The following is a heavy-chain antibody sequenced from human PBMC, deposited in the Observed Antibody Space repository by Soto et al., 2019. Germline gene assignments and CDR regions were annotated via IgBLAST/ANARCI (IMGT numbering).Heavy chain of an antibody. CDR1: GFTFSSYA. CDR3: XXXDXXXXXXXCSLPFDY. Sequence: QVQVVESGGGVVQPGRSLRLSCAASGFTFSSYAMHWVRQAPGKGLEWVALISYDAYNKYYADSVKGRFTVSRDNSKXXXXXXXXXXXXXXXXXXXXXXXDXXXXXXXCSLPFDYWGQGTLVTVSS. CDR2: ISYDAYNK. J-gene: IGHJ4*02. V-gene: IGHV3-30-3*01.